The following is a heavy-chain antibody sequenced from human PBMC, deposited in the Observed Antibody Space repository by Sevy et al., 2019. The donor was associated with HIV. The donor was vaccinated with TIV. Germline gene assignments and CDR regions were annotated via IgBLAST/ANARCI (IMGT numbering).Heavy chain of an antibody. V-gene: IGHV1-46*03. Sequence: ASVKVSCKASGYTFTSYYMHWVRQAPGQGLEWMGIINPTGGSTSYAQRFQGRVTMTRDTSTSTVYMELSSLGSEDTAVYYCARDHSWNKGTYFDFWGQGTLVTVSS. J-gene: IGHJ4*02. CDR1: GYTFTSYY. CDR3: ARDHSWNKGTYFDF. D-gene: IGHD1-1*01. CDR2: INPTGGST.